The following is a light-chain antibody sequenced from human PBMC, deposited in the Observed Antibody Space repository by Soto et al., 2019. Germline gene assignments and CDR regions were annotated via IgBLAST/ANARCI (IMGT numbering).Light chain of an antibody. CDR1: QSVLYSSNNKNY. Sequence: DIVMTQSPDSVAVSLGERATINCKSSQSVLYSSNNKNYLAWYQQKPGQPPKLLIYWASTRESGVPDRFSGSGSGTDFTLTISSLQAEDVAVYYCQQYYDAPQNFGQGTKVEIK. CDR3: QQYYDAPQN. V-gene: IGKV4-1*01. CDR2: WAS. J-gene: IGKJ1*01.